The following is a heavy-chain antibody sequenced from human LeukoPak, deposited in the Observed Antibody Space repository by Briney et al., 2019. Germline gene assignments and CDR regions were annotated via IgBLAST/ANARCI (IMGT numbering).Heavy chain of an antibody. D-gene: IGHD3-10*01. CDR3: ARGFPHYCGSGSYTFDY. J-gene: IGHJ4*02. CDR2: INHSGSN. CDR1: GGSFSGYY. V-gene: IGHV4-34*01. Sequence: SETLSLTCAVYGGSFSGYYWSWVRQPPGKGLEWIGGINHSGSNNYNPSLKSRVTISVDTSKNQFSLKLSSVTAADTAVYYCARGFPHYCGSGSYTFDYWGQGTLVTVSS.